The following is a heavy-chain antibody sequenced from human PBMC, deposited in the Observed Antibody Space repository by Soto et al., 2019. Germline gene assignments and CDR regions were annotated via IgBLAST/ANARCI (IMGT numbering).Heavy chain of an antibody. CDR2: LYSGGDT. D-gene: IGHD5-12*01. J-gene: IGHJ5*02. Sequence: EVQLVESGGGLIQPGGSLRLSCAASGFTVSSNYMSWVRQAPGKGLEWVSVLYSGGDTYYADSVKGRFTISRDNSKNTLFLQMNSLRVEDTAVYYCAREAHSRYAAYPRNRWFDPWGQGTLVTVSS. CDR3: AREAHSRYAAYPRNRWFDP. CDR1: GFTVSSNY. V-gene: IGHV3-53*01.